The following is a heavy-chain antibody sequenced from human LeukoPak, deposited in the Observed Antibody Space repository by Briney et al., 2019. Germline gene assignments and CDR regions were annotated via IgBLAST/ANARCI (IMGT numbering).Heavy chain of an antibody. V-gene: IGHV1-2*06. J-gene: IGHJ4*02. D-gene: IGHD1-26*01. CDR3: ARDAYSGSYSYYFDY. CDR1: AYTFTGYY. Sequence: ASVNLSFNSSAYTFTGYYMHWVRLAPGPGLELMGRINTNSGGRSYAQTFQVRGSMTRDTSFSTAYMELSRLRSDDTAVYYCARDAYSGSYSYYFDYWGQGTLVTVSS. CDR2: INTNSGGR.